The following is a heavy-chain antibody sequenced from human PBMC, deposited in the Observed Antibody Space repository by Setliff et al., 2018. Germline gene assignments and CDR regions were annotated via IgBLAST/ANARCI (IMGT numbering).Heavy chain of an antibody. V-gene: IGHV1-69*05. CDR1: GGTFSSYA. J-gene: IGHJ6*03. CDR3: ARRVSDYDFWSGYSGYYYYYMDV. Sequence: SVKVSCKASGGTFSSYAISWVRQAPGQGLEWMGGIIPIFGTANYAQKFQGRATMTRDTSTSTAYMELRSLRSDDTAVYYCARRVSDYDFWSGYSGYYYYYMDVWGKGTTVTVSS. CDR2: IIPIFGTA. D-gene: IGHD3-3*01.